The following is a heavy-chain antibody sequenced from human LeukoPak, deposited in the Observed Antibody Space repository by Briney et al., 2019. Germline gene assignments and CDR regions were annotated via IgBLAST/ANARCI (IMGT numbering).Heavy chain of an antibody. D-gene: IGHD2-2*01. CDR1: GYTFTGYY. V-gene: IGHV1-2*02. CDR3: ARVLGDDMPFDH. CDR2: INPNSGGT. Sequence: ASVKVSCKTSGYTFTGYYMHWVRQAPGQGLEWMGWINPNSGGTNYAQKFQGRVTMTRDTSISTAYMELSSLTSEDTAVYYCARVLGDDMPFDHWGQGSLVTVSS. J-gene: IGHJ4*02.